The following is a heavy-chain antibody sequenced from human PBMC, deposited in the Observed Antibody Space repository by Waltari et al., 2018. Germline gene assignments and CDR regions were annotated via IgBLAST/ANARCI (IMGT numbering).Heavy chain of an antibody. CDR2: IIPIFGTA. V-gene: IGHV1-69*01. Sequence: QVQLVQSGAEVKKPGSSVKVSCKASGGTFSSYAISWVRQAPGQGLEGMGGIIPIFGTANYAQKFQGRVTITADESTSTAYMELSSLRSEDTAVYYCARSHCSSTSCYYYYGMDVWGQGTTVTVSS. CDR3: ARSHCSSTSCYYYYGMDV. J-gene: IGHJ6*02. CDR1: GGTFSSYA. D-gene: IGHD2-2*01.